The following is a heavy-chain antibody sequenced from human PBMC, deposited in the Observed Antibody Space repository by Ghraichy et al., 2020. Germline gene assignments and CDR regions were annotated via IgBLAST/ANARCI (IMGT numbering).Heavy chain of an antibody. Sequence: SETLSLTCTVSGGSISSSSYYWGWIRQPPGKGLEWIGSIYYSGSTYYNPSLKSRVTISVDTSKNQFSLKLSSVTAADTAVYYCATSRGDYGDLRRYGMDVWGQGTTVTVSS. J-gene: IGHJ6*02. D-gene: IGHD4-17*01. CDR1: GGSISSSSYY. CDR2: IYYSGST. CDR3: ATSRGDYGDLRRYGMDV. V-gene: IGHV4-39*01.